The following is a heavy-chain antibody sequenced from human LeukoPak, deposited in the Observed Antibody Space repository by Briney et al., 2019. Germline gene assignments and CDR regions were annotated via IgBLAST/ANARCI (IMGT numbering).Heavy chain of an antibody. J-gene: IGHJ4*02. CDR1: VYTYTKAW. V-gene: IGHV3-15*01. Sequence: GGSLRLSCVASVYTYTKAWMKGVRQAPGKGLEWVGRIKSKTDGGTTDYAAPVTGRFTISRDDSKNTLYLQMNSLKTEDTAVYYCTTLGLWYRGYEAFDYWGQGTLVTVSS. CDR3: TTLGLWYRGYEAFDY. CDR2: IKSKTDGGTT. D-gene: IGHD5-12*01.